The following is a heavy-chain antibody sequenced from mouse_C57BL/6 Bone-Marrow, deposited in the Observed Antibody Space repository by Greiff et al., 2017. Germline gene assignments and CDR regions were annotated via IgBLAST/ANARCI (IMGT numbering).Heavy chain of an antibody. Sequence: EVKLVESGGGLVKPGGSLKLSCAASGFTFSDYGMHWVRQAPEKGLEWVAYISSGSSTIYYADTVKGRITISRDNAKNTLFLHRTSLKSEGTDMYYSARRILRRPTYYAMDYWGPGTSVTVSS. CDR2: ISSGSSTI. V-gene: IGHV5-17*01. CDR1: GFTFSDYG. CDR3: ARRILRRPTYYAMDY. J-gene: IGHJ4*01. D-gene: IGHD1-1*01.